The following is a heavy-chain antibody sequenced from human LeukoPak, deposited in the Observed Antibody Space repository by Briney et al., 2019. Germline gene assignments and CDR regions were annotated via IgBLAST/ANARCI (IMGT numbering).Heavy chain of an antibody. Sequence: GGSLRLSCAASGFTFPRRAMRWVPQAPGKGLEWVASSGGSGGRTHYADYVKGRFTISRDNSQNTVYLHMNSLRADDTAVYYCGQEHFDTSGYYPRFDNWGQASQVSVPS. CDR1: GFTFPRRA. CDR3: GQEHFDTSGYYPRFDN. CDR2: SGGSGGRT. D-gene: IGHD3-22*01. V-gene: IGHV3-23*01. J-gene: IGHJ4*02.